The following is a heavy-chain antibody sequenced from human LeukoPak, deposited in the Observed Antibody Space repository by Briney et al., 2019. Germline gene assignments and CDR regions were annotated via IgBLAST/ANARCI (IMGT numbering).Heavy chain of an antibody. V-gene: IGHV4-39*01. D-gene: IGHD1-26*01. CDR3: ARHGGISGVGPTEDY. CDR1: GDSISSSTYY. J-gene: IGHJ4*02. Sequence: SETLSLTCTVSGDSISSSTYYWGWIHQPPGKGLEWIGSIHNAGSTYYNPSLKGRVSISVDTSKAHFSLKLRSATAADTAVYYCARHGGISGVGPTEDYWGQGTLVTLSS. CDR2: IHNAGST.